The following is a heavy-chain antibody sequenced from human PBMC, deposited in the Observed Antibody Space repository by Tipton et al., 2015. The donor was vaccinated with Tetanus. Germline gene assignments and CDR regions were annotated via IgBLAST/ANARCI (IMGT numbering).Heavy chain of an antibody. D-gene: IGHD3-16*02. J-gene: IGHJ4*02. V-gene: IGHV1-18*01. CDR3: ARDAGPDYIWGNYRFPFDY. Sequence: QLVQSGPEVKKPGASVKVSCTANGYSFTSYGISWVRQAPGQGLEWMGWISGDGKTHYAQKFQGRVQLSADPYSNTAYLEVRSLTSDDTAVYFCARDAGPDYIWGNYRFPFDYWGQGTLVTVSS. CDR2: ISGDGKT. CDR1: GYSFTSYG.